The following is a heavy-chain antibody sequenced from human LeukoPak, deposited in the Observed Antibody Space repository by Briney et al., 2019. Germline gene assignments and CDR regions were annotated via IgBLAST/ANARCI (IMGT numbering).Heavy chain of an antibody. CDR3: ARYISSVGYFDS. D-gene: IGHD6-6*01. V-gene: IGHV4-39*01. CDR2: IYYSGSS. CDR1: GXSISSSSDY. J-gene: IGHJ4*02. Sequence: PSETLSLTCSVSGXSISSSSDYWDWIRQPPGKGLEWIGRIYYSGSSYYNPSLKSRVTISVNTSNNQFSLKLSSVTAADTAVYYCARYISSVGYFDSWGQGTLVTVSS.